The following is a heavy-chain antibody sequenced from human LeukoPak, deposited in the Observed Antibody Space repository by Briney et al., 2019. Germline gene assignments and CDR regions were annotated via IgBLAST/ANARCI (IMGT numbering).Heavy chain of an antibody. J-gene: IGHJ3*02. CDR1: GFIFSDYA. CDR3: VKDKRKGWGSDAFDI. Sequence: PGGSLRLSCAASGFIFSDYAMSWVRQAPGKGLEWVSAISGSGVSTEYADSAKGRSTISRDNSKNTLYLQLNSLGAEDTAVYSCVKDKRKGWGSDAFDIWGQGTMVTVSP. V-gene: IGHV3-23*01. D-gene: IGHD3-16*01. CDR2: ISGSGVST.